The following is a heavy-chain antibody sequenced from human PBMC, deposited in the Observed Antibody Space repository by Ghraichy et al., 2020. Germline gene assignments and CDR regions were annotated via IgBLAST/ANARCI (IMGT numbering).Heavy chain of an antibody. CDR3: AKGSTGDDYFDY. D-gene: IGHD7-27*01. J-gene: IGHJ4*02. V-gene: IGHV3-7*01. Sequence: GGSPRLSCAVSGITVSTYWMSWVRQAPGKGLEWVANIKPDGSAKHYVDSVKDRFTISRDDTKNSLYLQMNSLRAEDTAVYYCAKGSTGDDYFDYWGQGTLVTVSS. CDR1: GITVSTYW. CDR2: IKPDGSAK.